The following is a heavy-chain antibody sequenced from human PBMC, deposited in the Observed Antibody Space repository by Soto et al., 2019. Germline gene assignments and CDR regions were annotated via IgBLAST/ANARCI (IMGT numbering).Heavy chain of an antibody. Sequence: PGGSLRLSCAASGFTFSSYAMSWVRQAPGKGLEWVSAISGSGGSTYYADSVKGRFTISRDISKNTLYLQMNSLKTEDTGIYYCTTDSYSTMIVVRFEYWGHGTLVTVSS. CDR3: TTDSYSTMIVVRFEY. V-gene: IGHV3-23*01. CDR1: GFTFSSYA. J-gene: IGHJ4*01. D-gene: IGHD3-22*01. CDR2: ISGSGGST.